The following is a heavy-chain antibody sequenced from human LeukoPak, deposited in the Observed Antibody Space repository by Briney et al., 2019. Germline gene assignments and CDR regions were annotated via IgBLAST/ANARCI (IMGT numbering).Heavy chain of an antibody. CDR1: GRFFSVYY. Sequence: SQTLSLTCVVYGRFFSVYYWGWIRQPPGRGLEWVGEIHHSGSTNFNPSLKSRVTISVDTSQNQFSLKLSAVTAADTAVYDCARGVGSVAGGDRGGRAMDVWGQGTTVTVSS. CDR2: IHHSGST. J-gene: IGHJ6*02. V-gene: IGHV4-34*01. D-gene: IGHD6-19*01. CDR3: ARGVGSVAGGDRGGRAMDV.